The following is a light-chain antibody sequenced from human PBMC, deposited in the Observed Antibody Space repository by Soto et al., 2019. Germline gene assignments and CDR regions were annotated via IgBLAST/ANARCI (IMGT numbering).Light chain of an antibody. Sequence: IQLTQSHSTLSAIVGEGVTLTWRASQSISRWWAWYQQKPGKAPKALIYDASTLRSGVPSRFSGGGSGTEFTLTISSLQPDDFATYYCQQYNTYSTFGQGTRLEIK. CDR3: QQYNTYST. J-gene: IGKJ5*01. V-gene: IGKV1-5*01. CDR2: DAS. CDR1: QSISRW.